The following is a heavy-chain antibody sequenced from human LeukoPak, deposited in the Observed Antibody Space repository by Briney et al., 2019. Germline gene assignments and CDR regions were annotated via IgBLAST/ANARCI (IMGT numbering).Heavy chain of an antibody. CDR3: ARHSPNYDFWSGQPQNLDY. Sequence: SETLSLTCAVYGGSFSGYYWSWIRQPPGKGLEWIGYIYYSGSTNYNPSLKSRVTISVDTSKNQFSLKLSSVTAADTAVYFCARHSPNYDFWSGQPQNLDYWGQGTLVTVSS. CDR2: IYYSGST. V-gene: IGHV4-59*08. D-gene: IGHD3-3*01. CDR1: GGSFSGYY. J-gene: IGHJ4*02.